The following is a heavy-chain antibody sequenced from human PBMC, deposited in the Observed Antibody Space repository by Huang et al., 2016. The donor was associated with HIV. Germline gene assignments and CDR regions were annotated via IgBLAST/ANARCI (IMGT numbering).Heavy chain of an antibody. CDR2: IIPVFGTK. V-gene: IGHV1-69*01. D-gene: IGHD1-26*01. CDR3: ARVRGYSGSYYGMDV. Sequence: QVQLVQSGAEVKKPGSSVKVSCKASGGTFSNHGFSWVRQAPGQGLEGVGGIIPVFGTKYYTPKFQGRVTITADESTSTVYMERSSLTPDDTAEYYCARVRGYSGSYYGMDVWGQGTTVTVSS. CDR1: GGTFSNHG. J-gene: IGHJ6*02.